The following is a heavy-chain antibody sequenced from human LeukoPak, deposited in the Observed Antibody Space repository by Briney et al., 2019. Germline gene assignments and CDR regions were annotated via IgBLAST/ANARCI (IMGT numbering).Heavy chain of an antibody. CDR2: INPNSGGT. CDR1: GFTFTGYY. Sequence: KVSCKASGFTFTGYYMHWVRQAPGQGLEWMGWINPNSGGTNYAQKFQGRVTMNRATSISTAYMELSRLRSDATAVYSYSSYCYRFLFFDYGAREPWSPSPQ. V-gene: IGHV1-2*02. J-gene: IGHJ4*02. D-gene: IGHD3-16*02. CDR3: SSYCYRFLFFDY.